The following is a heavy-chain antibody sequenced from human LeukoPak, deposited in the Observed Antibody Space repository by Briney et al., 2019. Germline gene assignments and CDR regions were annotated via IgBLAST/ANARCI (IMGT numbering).Heavy chain of an antibody. CDR3: ARTLSTDPYYYYGMDV. Sequence: ASVKVCCKASGYTFTGYYMHWVRQAPGQGLEWMGWINPNSGGTNYAQKFQGRVTMTRDTSISTAYMELSRLRSDDTAVYYCARTLSTDPYYYYGMDVWGQGTTVTVSS. CDR2: INPNSGGT. D-gene: IGHD3-16*01. J-gene: IGHJ6*02. V-gene: IGHV1-2*02. CDR1: GYTFTGYY.